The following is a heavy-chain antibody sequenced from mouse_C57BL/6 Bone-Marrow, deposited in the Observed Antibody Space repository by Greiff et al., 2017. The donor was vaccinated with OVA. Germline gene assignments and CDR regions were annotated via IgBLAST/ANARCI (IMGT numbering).Heavy chain of an antibody. CDR1: GYAFSSYW. Sequence: VHLVESGAELVKPGASVEISCTASGYAFSSYWMNWVKQRPGKGLEWIGQIYPGDGATNYNGKFKGKATLTADKSSSTAYMQVSSLTSEDSAVYFCARGYFWGQGTTLTVSS. CDR3: ARGYF. CDR2: IYPGDGAT. V-gene: IGHV1-80*01. J-gene: IGHJ2*01.